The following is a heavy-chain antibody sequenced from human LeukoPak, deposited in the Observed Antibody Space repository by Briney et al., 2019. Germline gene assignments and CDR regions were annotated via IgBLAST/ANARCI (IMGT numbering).Heavy chain of an antibody. V-gene: IGHV3-23*01. CDR2: ISAGGGNT. Sequence: GGSLRLSCAAAGFTLKNYAMNWVRQAPGKGLEWVSAISAGGGNTYYADSVKGRFTISRDNSKNTLFLEMNSLRAEDTAVYYCAKEYSVRNQFDYWGQGTLVAVSS. CDR3: AKEYSVRNQFDY. CDR1: GFTLKNYA. J-gene: IGHJ4*02. D-gene: IGHD1-14*01.